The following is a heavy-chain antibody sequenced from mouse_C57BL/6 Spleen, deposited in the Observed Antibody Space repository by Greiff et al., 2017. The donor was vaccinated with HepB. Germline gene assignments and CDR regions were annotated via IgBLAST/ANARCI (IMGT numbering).Heavy chain of an antibody. D-gene: IGHD2-4*01. V-gene: IGHV1-76*01. CDR3: ARGYYYPYYLDY. CDR1: GYTFTDYY. CDR2: IYPGSGNT. Sequence: VQLQQSGAELVRPGASVKLSCKASGYTFTDYYINWVKQRPGQGLEWIARIYPGSGNTYYNEKFKGKATLTAEKSSSTAYMQLSSLTSEDSAVYFCARGYYYPYYLDYWGQGTTLAVSS. J-gene: IGHJ2*01.